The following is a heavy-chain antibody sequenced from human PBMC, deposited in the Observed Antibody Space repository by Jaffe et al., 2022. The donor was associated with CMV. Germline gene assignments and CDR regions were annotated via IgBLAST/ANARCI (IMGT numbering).Heavy chain of an antibody. V-gene: IGHV3-7*03. CDR3: AREGAGDHPLFERASPDY. D-gene: IGHD4-17*01. CDR2: IKQDGSEK. J-gene: IGHJ4*02. CDR1: GFTFSSYW. Sequence: EVQLVESGGGLVQPGGSLRLSCAASGFTFSSYWMSWVRQAPGKGLEWVANIKQDGSEKYYVDSVKGRFTISRDNAKNSLYLQMNSLRAEDTAVYYCAREGAGDHPLFERASPDYWGQGTLVTVSS.